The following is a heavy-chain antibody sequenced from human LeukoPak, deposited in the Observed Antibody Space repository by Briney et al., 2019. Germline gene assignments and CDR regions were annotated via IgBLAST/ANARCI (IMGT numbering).Heavy chain of an antibody. Sequence: HSGGSLRLSCAASGFTFSSYAMSWVRQAPGKGLEWVSAISGSGGSTYYADSVKGRFTISRDNFKNTLYLQMNSLRAEDTAVYYCAKDAMVRGVMTIDYWGQGTLVTVSS. D-gene: IGHD3-10*01. CDR2: ISGSGGST. V-gene: IGHV3-23*01. J-gene: IGHJ4*02. CDR3: AKDAMVRGVMTIDY. CDR1: GFTFSSYA.